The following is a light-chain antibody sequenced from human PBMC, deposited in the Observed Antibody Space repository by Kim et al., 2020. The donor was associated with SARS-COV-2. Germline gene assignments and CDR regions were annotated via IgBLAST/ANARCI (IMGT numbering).Light chain of an antibody. CDR1: SSNLGNNY. CDR3: ATWDSSLSAL. V-gene: IGLV1-51*01. Sequence: PGQNLPGPGSGTSSNLGNNYVSWYQQVPGAAPKLLIQDNNKRPSGIPDRFSGSKSGASATLGITGLQTGDEADYYCATWDSSLSALFGGGTQLTVL. CDR2: DNN. J-gene: IGLJ3*02.